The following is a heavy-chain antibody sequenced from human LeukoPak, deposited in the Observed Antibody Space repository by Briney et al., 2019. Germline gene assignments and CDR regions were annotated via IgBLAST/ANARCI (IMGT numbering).Heavy chain of an antibody. CDR1: GGSFSGYY. Sequence: PSETLTLTCAVYGGSFSGYYWSWVRQAPGKGLEWVSAISGSGGSTYYADSVKGRFTISRDNSKNTLYLQMNSLRAEDTAVYYCAKSLWFGEFSGDYWGQGTLVTVSS. V-gene: IGHV3-23*01. CDR3: AKSLWFGEFSGDY. J-gene: IGHJ4*02. CDR2: ISGSGGST. D-gene: IGHD3-10*01.